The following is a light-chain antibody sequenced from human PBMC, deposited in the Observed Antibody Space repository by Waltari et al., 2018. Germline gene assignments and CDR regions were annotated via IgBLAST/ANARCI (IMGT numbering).Light chain of an antibody. CDR1: PGINKY. V-gene: IGKV1-33*01. CDR2: HAS. Sequence: IPMTQSPSLLYASLGYRVTITSQAGPGINKYLNWDQQNPGKPPNPQTYHASNLETGVPSRVRGSGSGRHVALTISSMQPEDIATDYCQQYGNLPPSYTFGQGTRLEIK. CDR3: QQYGNLPPSYT. J-gene: IGKJ5*01.